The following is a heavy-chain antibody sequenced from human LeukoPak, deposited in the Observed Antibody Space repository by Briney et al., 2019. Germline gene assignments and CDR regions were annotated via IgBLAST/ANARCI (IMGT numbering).Heavy chain of an antibody. Sequence: GGSLRLSCAASGXDFSGFYMHWVRQASGRGLECVGLIRSKPSSYTTVYAASVKGRFTISRDDSKNTAYLQMNSLKAEDTAVYYCTRQDCSGGSCSYVDYWGQGTLVTVSS. CDR2: IRSKPSSYTT. D-gene: IGHD2-15*01. CDR1: GXDFSGFY. CDR3: TRQDCSGGSCSYVDY. V-gene: IGHV3-73*01. J-gene: IGHJ4*02.